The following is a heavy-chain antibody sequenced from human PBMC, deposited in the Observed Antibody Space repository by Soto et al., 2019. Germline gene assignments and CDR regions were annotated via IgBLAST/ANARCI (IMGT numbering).Heavy chain of an antibody. J-gene: IGHJ6*03. V-gene: IGHV1-8*01. CDR3: ARGPLLCSSTSCYAVENYYYYYMDV. D-gene: IGHD2-2*01. Sequence: ASVKVSCKASGYTFTSYDINWVRQATGQGLEWMGWMNPNSGNTGYAQKFQGRVTMTRNTSISTAYMELSSLRSEDTAVYYCARGPLLCSSTSCYAVENYYYYYMDVWGKGTTVTVSS. CDR1: GYTFTSYD. CDR2: MNPNSGNT.